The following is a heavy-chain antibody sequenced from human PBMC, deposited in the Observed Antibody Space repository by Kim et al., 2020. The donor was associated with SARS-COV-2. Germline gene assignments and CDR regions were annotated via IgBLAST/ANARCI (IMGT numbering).Heavy chain of an antibody. D-gene: IGHD3-3*01. CDR3: AKTRGYDFAFDS. J-gene: IGHJ4*02. V-gene: IGHV3-9*01. Sequence: DYADSGKGRFTISRENAKNSLFLQMNSLRSNDTAFYYCAKTRGYDFAFDSCGRGTLVTVS.